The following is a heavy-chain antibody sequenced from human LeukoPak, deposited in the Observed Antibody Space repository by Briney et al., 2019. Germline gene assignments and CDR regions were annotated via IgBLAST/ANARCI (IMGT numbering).Heavy chain of an antibody. J-gene: IGHJ1*01. CDR1: GGTFISYA. D-gene: IGHD5-18*01. V-gene: IGHV1-69*13. Sequence: ASVKVSCKASGGTFISYAISWVRQAPGQGVEWMGRIITIFGTANYAQKFQGRLTITSAESTSTAYMELSSLRSEDTAVYYCARHQSPAAQLWLRGPEYFQHWGQGTLVTVSS. CDR2: IITIFGTA. CDR3: ARHQSPAAQLWLRGPEYFQH.